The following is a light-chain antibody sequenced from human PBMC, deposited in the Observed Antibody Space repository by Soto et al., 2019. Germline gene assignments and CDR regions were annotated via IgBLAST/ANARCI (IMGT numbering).Light chain of an antibody. V-gene: IGKV1-5*03. CDR3: QQHNAY. CDR1: QSISRW. Sequence: DIQMTQSPSTLSASVGDRVTITCRASQSISRWLAWYQQKPGKAPKVLISAASNLESGVPSRFSGSGSGTEITLTITGLKPDDFATYYCQQHNAYFGGGTKLEIK. J-gene: IGKJ4*01. CDR2: AAS.